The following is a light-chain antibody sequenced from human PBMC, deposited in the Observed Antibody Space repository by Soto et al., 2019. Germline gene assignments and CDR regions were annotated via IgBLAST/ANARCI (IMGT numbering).Light chain of an antibody. CDR2: GAS. CDR3: QQYGSSPYT. Sequence: EIVLTQSPGTLSLSPGERATLSCRASQRFSGTSLGGYQLKPGQAPRLLIYGASSRATGIPDRFSGSGSGTDFTLTISRLEPEDFAVYYCQQYGSSPYTFGQGTKLEIK. V-gene: IGKV3-20*01. CDR1: QRFSGTS. J-gene: IGKJ2*01.